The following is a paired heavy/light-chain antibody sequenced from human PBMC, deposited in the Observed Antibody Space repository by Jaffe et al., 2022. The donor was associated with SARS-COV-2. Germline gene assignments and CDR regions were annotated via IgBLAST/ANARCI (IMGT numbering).Light chain of an antibody. CDR3: QQDDSAPFT. V-gene: IGKV1-33*01. CDR2: HTS. CDR1: QDIRKS. J-gene: IGKJ3*01. Sequence: DIQLTQSPSSLSASVGDRITITCQATQDIRKSLNWYQQRPGRAPTLLIYHTSTLEAGVSSRFSGGGSGAHFSLTIDGLQPEDFATYFCQQDDSAPFTFGPGTRLDIK.
Heavy chain of an antibody. CDR3: AKPARGQLWPPGTFDS. Sequence: VESGGGLVQPGGSLRLSCVASGFDFSTYAMSWVRQAPGKGPEWISVINVRDRRTIYADSVKGRFTISRDNSKNTLYLQMNNLRVEDTAIYYCAKPARGQLWPPGTFDSWGQGTLVAVSS. V-gene: IGHV3-23*04. D-gene: IGHD2-21*01. J-gene: IGHJ4*02. CDR1: GFDFSTYA. CDR2: INVRDRRT.